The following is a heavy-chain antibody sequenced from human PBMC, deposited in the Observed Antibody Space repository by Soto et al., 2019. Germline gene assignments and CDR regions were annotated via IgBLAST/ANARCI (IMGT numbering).Heavy chain of an antibody. Sequence: SVKFSCKASGGTFSSYAISWVRQAPGQGLEWMGGIIPIFGTANYAQKFQGRVTITADESTSTAYMELSSLRSEDTAVYYCARAGFSSGWPPGWFDPWGQGTLVTGSS. V-gene: IGHV1-69*01. CDR3: ARAGFSSGWPPGWFDP. CDR1: GGTFSSYA. D-gene: IGHD6-19*01. J-gene: IGHJ5*02. CDR2: IIPIFGTA.